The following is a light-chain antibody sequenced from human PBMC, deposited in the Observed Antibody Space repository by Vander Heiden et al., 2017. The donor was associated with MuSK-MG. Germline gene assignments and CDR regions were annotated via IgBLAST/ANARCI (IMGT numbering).Light chain of an antibody. CDR1: QSLRSTY. CDR2: GAS. CDR3: QQDGSSP. V-gene: IGKV3-20*01. J-gene: IGKJ2*01. Sequence: ELVLTQSPGTLSLSPGERATLSCRASQSLRSTYLAWYQQKPGQAPRLLIYGASNRATGIPDRFSGSGSGTDFTLTISRLEAEDFAVYYCQQDGSSPFGQGTRLEIK.